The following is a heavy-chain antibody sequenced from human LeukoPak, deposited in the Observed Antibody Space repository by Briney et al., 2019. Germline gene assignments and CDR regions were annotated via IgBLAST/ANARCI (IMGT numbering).Heavy chain of an antibody. CDR3: ARGAPILGYCSGGSCYFGFDP. J-gene: IGHJ5*02. CDR2: INSGWSST. Sequence: GGSLRLSCAASGFTFSSYWVHWVRQAPGKGLVWVSRINSGWSSTSYADSVNGRFTTSRDNAKNTLYLQMTSLRAEDTAVYYCARGAPILGYCSGGSCYFGFDPWGQGTLVTVSS. D-gene: IGHD2-15*01. CDR1: GFTFSSYW. V-gene: IGHV3-74*01.